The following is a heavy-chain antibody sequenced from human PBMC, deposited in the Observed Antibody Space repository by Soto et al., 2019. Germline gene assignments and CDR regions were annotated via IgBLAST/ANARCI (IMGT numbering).Heavy chain of an antibody. Sequence: SETLSLTCTVSGGSISSSSYYWGWIRQPPGKGLEWIGSIYYSGSTYYNPSLKSRVTISVDTSKNQFSLKLSSVTAADTAVYYCARHSGNEVASILRFLEWFPYYYMDVWGKGTTVTVSS. CDR3: ARHSGNEVASILRFLEWFPYYYMDV. CDR2: IYYSGST. CDR1: GGSISSSSYY. D-gene: IGHD3-3*01. J-gene: IGHJ6*03. V-gene: IGHV4-39*01.